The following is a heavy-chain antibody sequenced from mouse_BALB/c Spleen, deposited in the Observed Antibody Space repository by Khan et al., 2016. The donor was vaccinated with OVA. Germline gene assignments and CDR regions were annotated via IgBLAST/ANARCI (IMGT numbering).Heavy chain of an antibody. Sequence: EVELVESGGGIVQPGGSLKRSCAASGFTISNYGMSSVRQTPDKRLELVATIDSNGGSTDYQDSVKRRFTISGDNAKNALYLQMRSLKSEDTVMYCGARGAIWGGATTVSGSS. J-gene: IGHJ2*01. D-gene: IGHD2-12*01. CDR2: IDSNGGST. CDR3: ARGAI. V-gene: IGHV5-6-3*01. CDR1: GFTISNYG.